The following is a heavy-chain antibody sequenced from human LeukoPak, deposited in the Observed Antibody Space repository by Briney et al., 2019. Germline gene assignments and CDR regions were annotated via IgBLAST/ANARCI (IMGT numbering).Heavy chain of an antibody. Sequence: ASVKVSCKASGYTFTSYYMHWVRQAPGQGLEWMGIINPSGGSTSYAQKFQGRVTMTRDMSTSTVYMELSSLRSEDTAVYYCARGLITIFGVVIGAFDYWGQGTLVTVSS. CDR2: INPSGGST. CDR1: GYTFTSYY. V-gene: IGHV1-46*01. CDR3: ARGLITIFGVVIGAFDY. D-gene: IGHD3-3*01. J-gene: IGHJ4*02.